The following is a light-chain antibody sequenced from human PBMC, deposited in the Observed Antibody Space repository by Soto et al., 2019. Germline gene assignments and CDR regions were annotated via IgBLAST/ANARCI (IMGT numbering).Light chain of an antibody. CDR1: ASDIGGYTF. Sequence: QSVLTQPPSASGSPGQSVAISCTGTASDIGGYTFVSWYQHHPGKAPKLLIYDVNKRPSGVPDRFSGSKSGNTASLTVSGLQAEDEADYYCSAHGGTNPYVFGTGTKVTVL. CDR3: SAHGGTNPYV. J-gene: IGLJ1*01. CDR2: DVN. V-gene: IGLV2-8*01.